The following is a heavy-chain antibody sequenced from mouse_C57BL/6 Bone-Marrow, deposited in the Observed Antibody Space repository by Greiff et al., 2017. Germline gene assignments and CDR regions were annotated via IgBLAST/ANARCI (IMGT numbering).Heavy chain of an antibody. Sequence: QVQLQQPGAELVMPGASVKLSCKASGYTFTRYWMHWVKQRPGQGLEWIGEIDPSDSYTNYNQKFKGKSTLTVDKSSSTAYMQLSSLTSEDSAVYYCARLAIYYGNYAWFAYWGQGTLVTVSA. D-gene: IGHD2-1*01. V-gene: IGHV1-69*01. CDR3: ARLAIYYGNYAWFAY. CDR1: GYTFTRYW. CDR2: IDPSDSYT. J-gene: IGHJ3*01.